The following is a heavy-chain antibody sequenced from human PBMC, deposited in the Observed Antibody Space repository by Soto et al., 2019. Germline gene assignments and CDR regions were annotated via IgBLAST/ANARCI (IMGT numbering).Heavy chain of an antibody. J-gene: IGHJ4*02. D-gene: IGHD6-19*01. CDR2: ISGSAGST. Sequence: PGGSLRLSCAASGFTFSSYAMSWVRQAPGKGLEWVSAISGSAGSTSYADSVKGRFTISRDNSKNTLNLQMNSLRDEDTAVYYCTKDQKQWPNFLHDYWGQGTLVTVSS. CDR1: GFTFSSYA. V-gene: IGHV3-23*01. CDR3: TKDQKQWPNFLHDY.